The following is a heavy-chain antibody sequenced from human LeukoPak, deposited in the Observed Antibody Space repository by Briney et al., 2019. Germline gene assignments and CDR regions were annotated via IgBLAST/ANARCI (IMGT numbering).Heavy chain of an antibody. CDR1: GFIFRNYA. CDR3: AKWGDYDILTGYYVSDF. D-gene: IGHD3-9*01. Sequence: GTSLRLSCAASGFIFRNYAMSWVRQAPGKGLEWVSAITGSGDSTYYADSVKGRFTISRDNSKNTLYVEMNTLRAEDTAVYYCAKWGDYDILTGYYVSDFWGQGTLVTVSS. J-gene: IGHJ4*02. CDR2: ITGSGDST. V-gene: IGHV3-23*01.